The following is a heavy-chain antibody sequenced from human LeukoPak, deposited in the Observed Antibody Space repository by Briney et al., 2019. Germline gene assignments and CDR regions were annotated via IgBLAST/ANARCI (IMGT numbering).Heavy chain of an antibody. D-gene: IGHD5-24*01. CDR2: ISSSSSYI. J-gene: IGHJ4*02. Sequence: GGSLRLSCAASGFTFSSYSMNWVRQAPGKGLEWVSSISSSSSYIYYADSVKGRFTISSDNAKNSLYLQMNSLRAEDTAVYYCARGGRDGYNLYFDYWGQGTLVTVSS. V-gene: IGHV3-21*01. CDR3: ARGGRDGYNLYFDY. CDR1: GFTFSSYS.